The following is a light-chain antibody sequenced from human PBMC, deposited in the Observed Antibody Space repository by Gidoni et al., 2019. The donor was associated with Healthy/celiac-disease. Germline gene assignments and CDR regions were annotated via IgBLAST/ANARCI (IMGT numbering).Light chain of an antibody. J-gene: IGKJ4*01. Sequence: TVLPQSPATLSLSPGERATLSCRASQSVSSYLAWYQQKPGQAPRLLIYDASNGATGIPARFSGSGSGTDFTLTISSLEPEDFAVYYCQQRSNWPPLTFGGGTKVEIK. CDR2: DAS. CDR1: QSVSSY. CDR3: QQRSNWPPLT. V-gene: IGKV3-11*01.